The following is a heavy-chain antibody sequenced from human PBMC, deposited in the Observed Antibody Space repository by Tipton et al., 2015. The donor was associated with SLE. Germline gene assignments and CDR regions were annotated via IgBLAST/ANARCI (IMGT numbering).Heavy chain of an antibody. D-gene: IGHD2-2*01. V-gene: IGHV3-7*01. Sequence: GSLRLSCAASGFTFNTWMSWVRQAPGKGLEWVANIKEDGSERYYVDSVKGRFTISRDNVKNSLYLQMSSPRVEDTGVYYRTRDPTSSRWFDPWGQGTLVTVSS. CDR1: GFTFNTW. CDR3: TRDPTSSRWFDP. J-gene: IGHJ5*02. CDR2: IKEDGSER.